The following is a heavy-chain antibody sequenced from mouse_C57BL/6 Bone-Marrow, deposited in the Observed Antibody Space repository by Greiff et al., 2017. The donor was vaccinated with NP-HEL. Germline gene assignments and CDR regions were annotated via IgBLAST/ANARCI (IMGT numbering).Heavy chain of an antibody. CDR2: IDPSDSET. CDR1: GYPFTSYC. Sequence: QVQLQQPGAELVRPGSSVKLSCTASGYPFTSYCLHWVQQRPIQGLEWIGNIDPSDSETHYNQKFKDKATLTVDKSSSTAYMQLSSLTSEDSAVYYCARGITTVVATDFDYWGQGTTLTVSS. V-gene: IGHV1-52*01. D-gene: IGHD1-1*01. CDR3: ARGITTVVATDFDY. J-gene: IGHJ2*01.